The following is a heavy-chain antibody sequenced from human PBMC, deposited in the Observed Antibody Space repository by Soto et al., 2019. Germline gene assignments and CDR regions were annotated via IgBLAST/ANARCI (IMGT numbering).Heavy chain of an antibody. CDR1: GGSISNSNW. Sequence: SETLSLTCAVSGGSISNSNWWSWVRQPPGKGLEWIGEIYHSGSTNYNPSLKSRVTISVDKSKNQFSLKLSSVTVADTAVYYCARAQNYYGSGSLQNWFDPWGQGTLVTVSS. CDR2: IYHSGST. J-gene: IGHJ5*02. CDR3: ARAQNYYGSGSLQNWFDP. D-gene: IGHD3-10*01. V-gene: IGHV4-4*02.